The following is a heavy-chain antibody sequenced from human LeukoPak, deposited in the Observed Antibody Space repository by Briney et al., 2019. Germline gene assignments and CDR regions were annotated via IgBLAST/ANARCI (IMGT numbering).Heavy chain of an antibody. V-gene: IGHV4-4*09. J-gene: IGHJ3*02. CDR2: IDTSGST. CDR1: GGSISSYY. Sequence: SETLSLTCTVSGGSISSYYWSWIRQPPGKGLEWIGYIDTSGSTNHNPSLKSRVTISSDTSKNQFSLKLSSVTAADTAVYYCARAYSSSWLSAFDIWGQGTMVTVSS. D-gene: IGHD6-13*01. CDR3: ARAYSSSWLSAFDI.